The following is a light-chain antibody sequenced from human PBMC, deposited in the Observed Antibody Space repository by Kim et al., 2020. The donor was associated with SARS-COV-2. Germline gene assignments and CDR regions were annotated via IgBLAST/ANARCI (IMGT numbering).Light chain of an antibody. V-gene: IGKV1-5*03. CDR3: KQYHSYPYT. CDR1: QSISGW. J-gene: IGKJ2*01. CDR2: TAS. Sequence: DIQMTQSPSTLSASVGDRVTITCRASQSISGWLAWYQQKPGIAPKVLIYTASTLQSGVPSRFSGSGSGTEFTLTINSMQPDDFATYYCKQYHSYPYTFGQGTKLEIK.